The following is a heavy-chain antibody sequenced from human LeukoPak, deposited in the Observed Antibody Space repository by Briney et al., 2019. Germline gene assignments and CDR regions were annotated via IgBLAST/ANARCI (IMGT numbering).Heavy chain of an antibody. V-gene: IGHV3-43*01. J-gene: IGHJ4*02. CDR1: GFTFDDYT. Sequence: GGSLRLSCAASGFTFDDYTMHWVRHAPGKGLEWVSLISWDGGSTYYADSVKGRFTISRDNSKNSLYLQMNSLRAEDTAVYYCARDPGSGYEEHFDYWGQGTLVTVSS. D-gene: IGHD5-12*01. CDR3: ARDPGSGYEEHFDY. CDR2: ISWDGGST.